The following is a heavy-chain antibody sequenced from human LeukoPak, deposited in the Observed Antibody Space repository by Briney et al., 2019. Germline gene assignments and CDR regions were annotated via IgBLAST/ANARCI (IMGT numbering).Heavy chain of an antibody. Sequence: SETLSLTCSVSGDSISTSSYYWRWIRQPPGKGLEWIGTIYYSGSTYYNPSLTSRVTISVDTSKNQSSLKLSSVTAADTAVYYCARHKDYYYSYMDVWGKGTTVTISS. J-gene: IGHJ6*03. V-gene: IGHV4-39*01. CDR3: ARHKDYYYSYMDV. CDR1: GDSISTSSYY. CDR2: IYYSGST.